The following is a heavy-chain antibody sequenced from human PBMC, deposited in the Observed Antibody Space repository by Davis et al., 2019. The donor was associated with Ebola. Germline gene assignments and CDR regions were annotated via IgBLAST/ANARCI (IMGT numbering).Heavy chain of an antibody. CDR1: GGSISSGALY. V-gene: IGHV4-61*08. D-gene: IGHD6-13*01. Sequence: MPSETLSLTCTVSGGSISSGALYWSWIRQHPGKGLEWIGYIFYGGSTYYNPSLKSRVTISLDTSKNQFSLKLSSVTAADTAVYYCARVVAAMDVWGQGTTVTVSS. J-gene: IGHJ6*02. CDR3: ARVVAAMDV. CDR2: IFYGGST.